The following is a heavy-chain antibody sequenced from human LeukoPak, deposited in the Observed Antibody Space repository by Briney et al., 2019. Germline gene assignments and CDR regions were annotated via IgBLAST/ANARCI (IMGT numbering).Heavy chain of an antibody. V-gene: IGHV5-51*01. J-gene: IGHJ3*02. Sequence: LGESLKISCKGSGYSFTSYWIGWVRQMPGKGLERMGIIYPGDSDIRYNPSFQGQVTISADKSISTAYLQWSSLKASDTAMYYCARQGPYDILTGPLLAFAIWGQGTMVTVSS. D-gene: IGHD3-9*01. CDR1: GYSFTSYW. CDR3: ARQGPYDILTGPLLAFAI. CDR2: IYPGDSDI.